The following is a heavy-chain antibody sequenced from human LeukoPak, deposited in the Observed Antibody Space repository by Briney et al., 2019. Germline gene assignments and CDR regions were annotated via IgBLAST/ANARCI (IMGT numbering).Heavy chain of an antibody. CDR3: ARELYTRDGYNSYMDV. Sequence: GGSLRLSCAASTFTFSNYWMHWVRQAPGKGLVWVSRINGDGSSTRYADSVKGRFTISRDNAKNSLYLQMNSLRAEDTAVYYCARELYTRDGYNSYMDVWGRGTTVTVSS. CDR2: INGDGSST. J-gene: IGHJ6*03. CDR1: TFTFSNYW. V-gene: IGHV3-74*01. D-gene: IGHD5-24*01.